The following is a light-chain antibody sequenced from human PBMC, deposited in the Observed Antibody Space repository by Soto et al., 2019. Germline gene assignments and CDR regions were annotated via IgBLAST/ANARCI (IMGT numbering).Light chain of an antibody. J-gene: IGKJ5*01. V-gene: IGKV3-11*01. CDR1: QSVSNF. CDR2: DAS. CDR3: HHRHIWPIT. Sequence: EIVLTQSPATLSLSPGEGATLSCRASQSVSNFLLWFQQKPGQAPRLLIYDASNRATGIPARFSGSGSGTDFTLTISSLEPEDFAVYYCHHRHIWPITFGQGTRLEIK.